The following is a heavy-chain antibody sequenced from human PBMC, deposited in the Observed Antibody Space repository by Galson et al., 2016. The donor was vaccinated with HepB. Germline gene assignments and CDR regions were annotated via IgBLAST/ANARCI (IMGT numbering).Heavy chain of an antibody. D-gene: IGHD5-12*01. J-gene: IGHJ4*02. CDR2: IGTGGATM. V-gene: IGHV3-11*04. Sequence: SLRLSCAASGFTFSDYYMSWIRQAPGKGLEWVSYIGTGGATMSYADSVQGRFTISRDNSKNSLHLQRNSLRVEDTAVYYCARPRGRRGDSGYAGRYDSWGQGTLVTVSS. CDR3: ARPRGRRGDSGYAGRYDS. CDR1: GFTFSDYY.